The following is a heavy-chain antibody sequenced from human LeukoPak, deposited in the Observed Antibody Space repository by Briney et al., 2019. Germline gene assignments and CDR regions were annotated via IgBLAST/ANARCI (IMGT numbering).Heavy chain of an antibody. J-gene: IGHJ4*02. V-gene: IGHV3-48*02. CDR2: ISSSSSTI. Sequence: GGSLRLSCAASGFTFSSYSMNWVRQAPGKGLEWVSYISSSSSTIYYADSVKGRFTISRDNAKNSLYLQMNSLRDEDTAVYYCASSEAGYYEWGRGELDYWGQGTLVTVSS. D-gene: IGHD3-22*01. CDR3: ASSEAGYYEWGRGELDY. CDR1: GFTFSSYS.